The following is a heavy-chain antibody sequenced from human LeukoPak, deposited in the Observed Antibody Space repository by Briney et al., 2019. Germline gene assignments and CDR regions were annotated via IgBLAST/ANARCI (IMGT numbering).Heavy chain of an antibody. Sequence: SETLSLTCTVSGDSLTSGSYYWGRIRQTPGKGLEWIGNIYSDGTTSYNPSVKSRVTMSVDTSKNQFSLKLNFVTAADTAVYYCGRDSGFWLYWGQGTLVTVSS. CDR1: GDSLTSGSYY. CDR3: GRDSGFWLY. V-gene: IGHV4-39*07. D-gene: IGHD3-22*01. J-gene: IGHJ4*02. CDR2: IYSDGTT.